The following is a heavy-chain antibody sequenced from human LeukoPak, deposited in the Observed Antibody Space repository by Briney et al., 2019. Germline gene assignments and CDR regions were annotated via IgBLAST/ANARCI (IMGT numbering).Heavy chain of an antibody. D-gene: IGHD5-18*01. CDR1: GFTFSSYW. J-gene: IGHJ4*02. V-gene: IGHV3-7*01. Sequence: GGSLRLSCAASGFTFSSYWMTWVRQTPGKGLEWVANIKQDGSEEYYVDSVKGRFIISRDNAKNSLNLQMNSLRAEDTALYYCARDSPERGYSYGPLDNYFDYWGQGTLVTVSS. CDR2: IKQDGSEE. CDR3: ARDSPERGYSYGPLDNYFDY.